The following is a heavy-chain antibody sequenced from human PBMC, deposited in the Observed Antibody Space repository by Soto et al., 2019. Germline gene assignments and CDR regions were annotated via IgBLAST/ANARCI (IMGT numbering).Heavy chain of an antibody. V-gene: IGHV2-70*01. Sequence: SGPTLVNPTQTLTLTRTFSGFSLSTSGMCVSWIRQPPGKALEWLALIDWDDDKYYSTSLKTRLTISKDTSKNQVVLTMTNMDPVDTATYYCARTHYYDSSGYYPSHYFDYWGQGTLVTVSS. J-gene: IGHJ4*02. CDR3: ARTHYYDSSGYYPSHYFDY. CDR2: IDWDDDK. CDR1: GFSLSTSGMC. D-gene: IGHD3-22*01.